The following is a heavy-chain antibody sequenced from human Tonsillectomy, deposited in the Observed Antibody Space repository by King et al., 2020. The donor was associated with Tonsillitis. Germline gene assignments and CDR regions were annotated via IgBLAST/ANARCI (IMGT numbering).Heavy chain of an antibody. V-gene: IGHV4-4*02. CDR2: VYHSGST. Sequence: QVQLQESGPGLVKPSGTLSLTCVVSGESISSSKWWNWVRQSPGKGLEWIGEVYHSGSTSYTPSLKGRVTISVDKSNNQFSLKLRSLTAADTAVYHCARVRYYGDLKAFDIWGQGTTVIVSS. CDR3: ARVRYYGDLKAFDI. D-gene: IGHD4-17*01. CDR1: GESISSSKW. J-gene: IGHJ3*02.